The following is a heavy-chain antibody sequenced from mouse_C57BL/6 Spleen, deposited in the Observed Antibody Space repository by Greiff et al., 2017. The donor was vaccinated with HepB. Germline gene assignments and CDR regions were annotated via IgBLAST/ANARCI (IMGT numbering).Heavy chain of an antibody. V-gene: IGHV5-4*01. D-gene: IGHD1-1*01. Sequence: EVKLMESGGGLVKPGGSLKLSCAASGFTFSSYAMSWVRQTPEKRLEWVATISDGGSYTYYPDNVKGRFTISRDNAKNNLYLQMSHLKSEDTAMYYCAREDYGSSPSYFDVWGTGTTVTVSS. J-gene: IGHJ1*03. CDR3: AREDYGSSPSYFDV. CDR1: GFTFSSYA. CDR2: ISDGGSYT.